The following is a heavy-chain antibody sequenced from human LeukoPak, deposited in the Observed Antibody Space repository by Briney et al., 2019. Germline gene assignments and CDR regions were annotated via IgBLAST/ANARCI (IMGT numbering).Heavy chain of an antibody. J-gene: IGHJ4*02. D-gene: IGHD4-17*01. CDR2: IYYSGST. CDR1: GGSISSSY. CDR3: ARGSTTVTVLPVY. V-gene: IGHV4-59*01. Sequence: VKPSETLSLTCTVSGGSISSSYWSWIRQPPGKGLEWIGYIYYSGSTNYNPSLKSRVTISVDTSKNQFSLKLSSVAAADTAVYYCARGSTTVTVLPVYWGQGTLVTVSS.